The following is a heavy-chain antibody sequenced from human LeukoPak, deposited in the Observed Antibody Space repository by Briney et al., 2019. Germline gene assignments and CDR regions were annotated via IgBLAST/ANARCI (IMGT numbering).Heavy chain of an antibody. Sequence: GGSLRLSCAASGFTFSSYAMSWVRQAPGKGLEWVSAISGSGGSTYYADSVKGRFTISRDNSKNTLYLQMNSLRAEDTAVYYCAGMGSGVVIPYYYYYGMDVWGQGTTVTVS. D-gene: IGHD3-3*01. CDR1: GFTFSSYA. V-gene: IGHV3-23*01. CDR3: AGMGSGVVIPYYYYYGMDV. CDR2: ISGSGGST. J-gene: IGHJ6*02.